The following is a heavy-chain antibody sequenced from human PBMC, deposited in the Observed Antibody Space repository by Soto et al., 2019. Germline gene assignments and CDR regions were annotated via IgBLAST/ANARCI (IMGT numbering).Heavy chain of an antibody. J-gene: IGHJ6*02. Sequence: QVQLVQSGAEVKKPGSSVKVSCKASGGTFNTYTISWVRQVPGRGLEWMGGIMPLYAKPTYAQPFLGRLTIAADENTSTVYMELSSLRSEDTALYYCASLNNWSSGDGRIDVWGRGTAVSVSS. CDR2: IMPLYAKP. D-gene: IGHD1-26*01. CDR1: GGTFNTYT. V-gene: IGHV1-69*01. CDR3: ASLNNWSSGDGRIDV.